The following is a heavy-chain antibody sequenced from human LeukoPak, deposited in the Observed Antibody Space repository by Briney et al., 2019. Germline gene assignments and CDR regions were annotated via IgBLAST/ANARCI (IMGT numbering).Heavy chain of an antibody. J-gene: IGHJ2*01. D-gene: IGHD2-2*02. Sequence: SVKVSCKASGGAFSSYAISWVRQAPGQGLEWMGGIIPIFGTANYAQKFQGRVTITTDESTSTAYMELSSLRSEDTAVYYCARDPRYCSSTSCYTDWYFDLWGRGTLVTVSS. CDR2: IIPIFGTA. CDR3: ARDPRYCSSTSCYTDWYFDL. CDR1: GGAFSSYA. V-gene: IGHV1-69*05.